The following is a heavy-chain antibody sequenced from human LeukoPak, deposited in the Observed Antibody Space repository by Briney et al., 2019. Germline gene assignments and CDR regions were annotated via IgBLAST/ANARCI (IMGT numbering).Heavy chain of an antibody. V-gene: IGHV4-34*01. D-gene: IGHD3-16*01. J-gene: IGHJ6*03. CDR2: INHSGST. Sequence: PSETLSLTCAVYGGSFSGYYWSWIRQPPGKGLEWIGEINHSGSTNYNPSLKSRVTISVDTSKNQFSLKLSSVTAADTAVYYCARLTPSPKLGGYYYYYMDVWGKGTTVTVSS. CDR3: ARLTPSPKLGGYYYYYMDV. CDR1: GGSFSGYY.